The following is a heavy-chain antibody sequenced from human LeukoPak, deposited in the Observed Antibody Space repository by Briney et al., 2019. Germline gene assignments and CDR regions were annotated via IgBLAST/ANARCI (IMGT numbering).Heavy chain of an antibody. CDR2: ISWNSGNI. CDR3: AKADVRRISGMGYFDY. Sequence: GGSLRLSRAASGFTFSTYWMHWVRQAPGKGLEWVSGISWNSGNIGYADSVKGRFTIPRDNAKNSLYLQMDTLRDEDTALYYCAKADVRRISGMGYFDYWGQGTLVTVSS. D-gene: IGHD3-10*01. V-gene: IGHV3-9*01. CDR1: GFTFSTYW. J-gene: IGHJ4*02.